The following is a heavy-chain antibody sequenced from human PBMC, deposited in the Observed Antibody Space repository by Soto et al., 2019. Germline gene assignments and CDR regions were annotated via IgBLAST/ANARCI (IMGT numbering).Heavy chain of an antibody. CDR1: GGSISSGGYY. V-gene: IGHV4-31*03. CDR3: ARDGQEGRPFDY. D-gene: IGHD3-10*01. CDR2: IYYSGST. Sequence: SETLSLTCTVSGGSISSGGYYWSWIRQHPGKGPEWIGYIYYSGSTYYNPSLKSRVTISVDTSKNQFSLKLSSVTAADTAVYYCARDGQEGRPFDYWGQGTLVTVSS. J-gene: IGHJ4*02.